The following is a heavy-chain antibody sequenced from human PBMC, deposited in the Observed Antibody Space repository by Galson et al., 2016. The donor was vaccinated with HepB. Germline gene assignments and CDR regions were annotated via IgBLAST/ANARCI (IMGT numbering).Heavy chain of an antibody. J-gene: IGHJ4*02. D-gene: IGHD1-14*01. Sequence: PALVKPTQTLTLTCTFSGFSLSTSGVGVGWIRQPPGRALEWLALIFWNDDKRYSPSLKSRLTITKDTSKNHVVLTVTNMDPVDTATYYCARFGTEITPGAPFDSWGQGTLVTVSS. V-gene: IGHV2-5*01. CDR1: GFSLSTSGVG. CDR3: ARFGTEITPGAPFDS. CDR2: IFWNDDK.